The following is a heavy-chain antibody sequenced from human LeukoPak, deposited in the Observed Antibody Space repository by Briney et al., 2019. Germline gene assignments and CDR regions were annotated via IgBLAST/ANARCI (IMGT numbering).Heavy chain of an antibody. CDR3: AKLTSGWFEDF. Sequence: GGSLRLSCAASGFTFSSYWMSWVRQAPGKGLEWVSAISASDGSTYYVDSVKGRFTISRDFSKNTLYLQMNSLRAEDTAVYYCAKLTSGWFEDFWGQGTLVTVSS. CDR1: GFTFSSYW. V-gene: IGHV3-23*01. J-gene: IGHJ4*02. D-gene: IGHD6-19*01. CDR2: ISASDGST.